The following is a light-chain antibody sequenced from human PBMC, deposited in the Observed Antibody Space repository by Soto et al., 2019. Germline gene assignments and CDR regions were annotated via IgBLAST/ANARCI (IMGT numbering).Light chain of an antibody. CDR2: EVN. CDR3: SSYTNSDTRV. CDR1: SSDIGGYNY. V-gene: IGLV2-14*01. Sequence: QSALTQPASVSGSPGQSITISCTGSSSDIGGYNYVSWYQQYPGKAPKLIIYEVNNRPSGISNRFSASKSGNTASLTISGLQAEDETDYYCSSYTNSDTRVFGGGTKLTVL. J-gene: IGLJ3*02.